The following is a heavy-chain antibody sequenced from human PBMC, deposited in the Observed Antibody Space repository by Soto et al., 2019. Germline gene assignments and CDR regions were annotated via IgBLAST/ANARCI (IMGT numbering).Heavy chain of an antibody. Sequence: GESLKISCKGSGYSCTSYWISWVRQMPGKGLEWMGRIDHSDSYTNYSPSFQGHVTISADKSISTAYLQWSSLKASDTAMYYCSRLEEMRFGSRFPYGMDVWGQGTTVTVS. CDR3: SRLEEMRFGSRFPYGMDV. D-gene: IGHD3-10*01. CDR1: GYSCTSYW. V-gene: IGHV5-10-1*01. J-gene: IGHJ6*02. CDR2: IDHSDSYT.